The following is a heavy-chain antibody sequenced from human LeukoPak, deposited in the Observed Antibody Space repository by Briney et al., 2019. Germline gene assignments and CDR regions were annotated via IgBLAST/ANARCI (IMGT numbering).Heavy chain of an antibody. CDR3: ARDPGSLYGMDV. Sequence: ASVKVSCKASGGTFSSYAISWVRQAPGQGLEWMGGIIPIFGTANYAQKFQGRVTITADESTSTAYMELSSLRSEDTAVYYCARDPGSLYGMDVWGQGTTVTVSS. CDR2: IIPIFGTA. CDR1: GGTFSSYA. V-gene: IGHV1-69*13. D-gene: IGHD3-10*01. J-gene: IGHJ6*02.